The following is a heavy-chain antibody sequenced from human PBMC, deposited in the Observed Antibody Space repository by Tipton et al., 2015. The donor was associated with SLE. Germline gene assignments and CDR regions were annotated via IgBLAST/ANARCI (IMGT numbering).Heavy chain of an antibody. Sequence: GSLRLSCEGFGFTFSEYYMAWIRQAPGKGLEWISYISRTSSYSNYADSVMGRFTISRDNAENSLYLQMNNLRTEDTAFYYCAKGRGDIGWLQFDAWGQGTLVTVSS. J-gene: IGHJ4*02. V-gene: IGHV3-11*05. D-gene: IGHD5-18*01. CDR3: AKGRGDIGWLQFDA. CDR1: GFTFSEYY. CDR2: ISRTSSYS.